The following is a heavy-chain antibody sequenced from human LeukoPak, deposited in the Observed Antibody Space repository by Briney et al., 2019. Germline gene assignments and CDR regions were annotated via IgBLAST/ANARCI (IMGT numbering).Heavy chain of an antibody. V-gene: IGHV4-59*01. CDR3: ARGMGIRQRTYDLDY. Sequence: SETLSLTCTVSGGSIRSYYWSWIRQAPGKGLEWIGYIYYSGTTNYNPSLGSRVTISVDTSKQKISLKLTSVTAADTAMYYCARGMGIRQRTYDLDYWGQGALVTVAS. CDR2: IYYSGTT. D-gene: IGHD1-1*01. CDR1: GGSIRSYY. J-gene: IGHJ4*02.